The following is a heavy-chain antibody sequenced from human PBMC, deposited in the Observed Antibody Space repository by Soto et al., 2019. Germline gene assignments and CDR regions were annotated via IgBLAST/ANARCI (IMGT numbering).Heavy chain of an antibody. CDR1: GYTFTSYD. Sequence: ASVKVSCKASGYTFTSYDINWVLQATGQGLEWMGWMNPNSGNTGYAQKFQGRVTMTRNTSISTAYMELSSLRSEDTAVYYCARGRTYYYDSSGYRLPMDYWGQGTLVTVSS. CDR2: MNPNSGNT. D-gene: IGHD3-22*01. J-gene: IGHJ4*02. CDR3: ARGRTYYYDSSGYRLPMDY. V-gene: IGHV1-8*01.